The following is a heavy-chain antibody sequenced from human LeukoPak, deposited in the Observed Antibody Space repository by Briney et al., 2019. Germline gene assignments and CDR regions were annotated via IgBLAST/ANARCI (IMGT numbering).Heavy chain of an antibody. Sequence: GGSLRLSCAASGFTVSSNYMSWVRQAPGKGLECVSVIYSGGSTYYADPVKGRFTISRHNSKNTLYLQMNSLRAEDTAVYYCARDLVYYDILTGYYPGYYYYGMDVWGQGTTVTVSS. D-gene: IGHD3-9*01. V-gene: IGHV3-53*04. CDR3: ARDLVYYDILTGYYPGYYYYGMDV. CDR1: GFTVSSNY. CDR2: IYSGGST. J-gene: IGHJ6*02.